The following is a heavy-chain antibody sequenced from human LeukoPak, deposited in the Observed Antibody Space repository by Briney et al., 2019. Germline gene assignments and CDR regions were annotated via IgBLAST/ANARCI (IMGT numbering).Heavy chain of an antibody. D-gene: IGHD6-19*01. Sequence: SETLSLTCTVSGGSISGHYWTWIRQPPGKGLEWIGYIYDIGSTTYNPSLKSRVTISVDTSKNQFSLKLTSVTAADTAVYYCVGGPGYSSAWPFEYWGPGTLVTVSS. V-gene: IGHV4-59*11. CDR1: GGSISGHY. CDR3: VGGPGYSSAWPFEY. J-gene: IGHJ4*02. CDR2: IYDIGST.